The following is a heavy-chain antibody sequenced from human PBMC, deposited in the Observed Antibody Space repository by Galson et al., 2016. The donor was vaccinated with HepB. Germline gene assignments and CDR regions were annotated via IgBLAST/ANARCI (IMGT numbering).Heavy chain of an antibody. CDR2: ISRSGDST. V-gene: IGHV3-23*01. CDR1: GFTFRNYG. CDR3: GIDGRY. Sequence: SLRLSCAASGFTFRNYGMTWVRQAPGKGREVVSSISRSGDSTDYADSVKGRFTISRDNSKNTLSLQMDSLRVDDTAVYYCGIDGRYWGQGTLVTVSS. J-gene: IGHJ4*02.